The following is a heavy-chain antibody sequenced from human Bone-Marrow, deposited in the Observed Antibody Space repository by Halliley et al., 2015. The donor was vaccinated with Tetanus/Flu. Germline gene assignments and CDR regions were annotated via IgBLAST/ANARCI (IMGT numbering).Heavy chain of an antibody. J-gene: IGHJ4*02. Sequence: AASGFTFSYHGMHWVRQAPGKGLEWVAVIWYDGRNKYYADSVKGRFTISRDNSKNTLYLQMNSLRAEDTAVYYCARDQTGYSGYAPFDYWGQGTLVTVSS. D-gene: IGHD5-12*01. CDR2: IWYDGRNK. CDR3: ARDQTGYSGYAPFDY. CDR1: GFTFSYHG. V-gene: IGHV3-33*01.